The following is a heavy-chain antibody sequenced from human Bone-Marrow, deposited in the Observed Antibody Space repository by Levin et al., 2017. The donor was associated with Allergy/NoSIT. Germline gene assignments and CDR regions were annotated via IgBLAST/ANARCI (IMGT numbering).Heavy chain of an antibody. V-gene: IGHV1-18*01. Sequence: ASVKVSCKASGYTFRNYGISWVRQAPGRGLEWLGWISTDTGNRHYAQNLQGRVTMTTDTSTDTAHLELRSLRSDDTAIYYCARIVVGAKGWFAPWGQGTPVTVSS. J-gene: IGHJ5*02. CDR3: ARIVVGAKGWFAP. CDR2: ISTDTGNR. CDR1: GYTFRNYG. D-gene: IGHD2-21*01.